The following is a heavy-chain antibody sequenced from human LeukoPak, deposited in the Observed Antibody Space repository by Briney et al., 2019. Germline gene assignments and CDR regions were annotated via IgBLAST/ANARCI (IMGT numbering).Heavy chain of an antibody. CDR1: GGSISSYY. Sequence: SETLSLTCTVSGGSISSYYWSWIRQPPGKGQEWIGYIYYSGSTNYNPSLKSRVTISVDTSKNQFSLKLSSVTAADTAVYYCARRKQVGYSGYDSKLLWYFDLWGRGTLVTVSS. CDR2: IYYSGST. J-gene: IGHJ2*01. V-gene: IGHV4-59*08. CDR3: ARRKQVGYSGYDSKLLWYFDL. D-gene: IGHD5-12*01.